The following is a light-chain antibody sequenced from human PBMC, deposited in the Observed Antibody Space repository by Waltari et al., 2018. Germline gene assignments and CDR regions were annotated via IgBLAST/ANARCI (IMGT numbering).Light chain of an antibody. J-gene: IGLJ2*01. CDR2: DVS. V-gene: IGLV2-14*01. CDR3: SSYTSSSTLVV. Sequence: QSALTQPASVSGSPGQSITISCTRTSSDVGGDNYVSWYQQHPGKAPKLMIYDVSNRPSGVSNRFSGSKSGNTASLTISGLQAEDEADYYCSSYTSSSTLVVFGGGTKLTVL. CDR1: SSDVGGDNY.